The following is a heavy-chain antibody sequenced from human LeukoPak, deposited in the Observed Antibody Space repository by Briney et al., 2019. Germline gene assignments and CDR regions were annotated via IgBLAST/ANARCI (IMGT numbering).Heavy chain of an antibody. CDR1: GFTFSSYW. D-gene: IGHD3-22*01. J-gene: IGHJ4*02. CDR2: INHSGST. CDR3: ARGRSWYYDSSGYAVGY. Sequence: GSLRLSCAASGFTFSSYWMSWIRQPPGKGLEWIGEINHSGSTNYNPSLKSRVTISVDTSKNQFSLKLSSVTAADTAVYYCARGRSWYYDSSGYAVGYWGQGTLVTVSS. V-gene: IGHV4-34*01.